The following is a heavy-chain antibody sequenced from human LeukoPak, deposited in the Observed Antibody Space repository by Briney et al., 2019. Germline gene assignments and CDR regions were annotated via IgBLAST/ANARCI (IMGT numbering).Heavy chain of an antibody. CDR1: GGSISSYY. CDR2: IYYSGST. CDR3: AREGPTGSHDY. Sequence: SETLSLTRTVSGGSISSYYWSWNRQPPGNGLEWIGYIYYSGSTNYNPSLKSRVTISVDTSKNQFSLKLSSVTAADTAVYYCAREGPTGSHDYWGQGTLVTVSS. J-gene: IGHJ4*02. D-gene: IGHD1-26*01. V-gene: IGHV4-59*01.